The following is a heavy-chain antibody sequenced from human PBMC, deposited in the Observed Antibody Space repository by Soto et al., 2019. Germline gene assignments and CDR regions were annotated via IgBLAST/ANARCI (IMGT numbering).Heavy chain of an antibody. D-gene: IGHD4-17*01. CDR3: ARKTARGYGDYFVY. J-gene: IGHJ4*02. Sequence: VQLVESGGGVVQPGRSLRLSCAASGFTFSTYAMHWVRQAPGNGLEWVALISYDGGNKYYADSVKGRFTISRDDSKNALYLQMNSLIAEDTAVYYCARKTARGYGDYFVYWGQGTLVTVSS. V-gene: IGHV3-30-3*01. CDR2: ISYDGGNK. CDR1: GFTFSTYA.